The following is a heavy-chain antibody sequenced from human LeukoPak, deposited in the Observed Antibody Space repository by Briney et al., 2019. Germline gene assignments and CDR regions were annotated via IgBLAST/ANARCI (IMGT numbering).Heavy chain of an antibody. D-gene: IGHD1-7*01. CDR3: ARRWNYGRNYYIDV. V-gene: IGHV4-34*01. J-gene: IGHJ6*03. CDR1: GGSLSNYY. CDR2: INDSGRT. Sequence: PSETLSLTCAVYGGSLSNYYWSWIRQPPGRGLEWIGEINDSGRTNYNPSLMSRVTVSVDTSKNQFSLRLTSATATDTAVYYCARRWNYGRNYYIDVWGNGATVSVSS.